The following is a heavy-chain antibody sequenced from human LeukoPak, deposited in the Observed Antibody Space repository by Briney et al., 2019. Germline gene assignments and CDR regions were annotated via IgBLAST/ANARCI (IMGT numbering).Heavy chain of an antibody. J-gene: IGHJ4*02. CDR1: GGTFSSYA. Sequence: ASVKVSCKASGGTFSSYAISWVRQAPGRGLEWMGGIIPIFGTANYAQKFQGRVTITTDESTSTAYMELSSLRSEDTAVYYCARVRSSSWYYFDYWGQGTLVTVSS. CDR2: IIPIFGTA. D-gene: IGHD6-13*01. CDR3: ARVRSSSWYYFDY. V-gene: IGHV1-69*05.